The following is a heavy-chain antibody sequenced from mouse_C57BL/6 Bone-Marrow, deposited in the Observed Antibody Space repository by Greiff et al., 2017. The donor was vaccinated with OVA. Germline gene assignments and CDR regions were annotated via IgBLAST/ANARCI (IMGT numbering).Heavy chain of an antibody. Sequence: EVQRVESGGGLVKPGGSLKLSCAASGFTFSSYAMSWVRQTPEKRLEWVATISDGGSYTYYPDNVKGRFTISRDNAKNNLYLQMSHLKSEDTAMYYCAREGVPLAYWGQGTLVTVSA. CDR3: AREGVPLAY. J-gene: IGHJ3*01. CDR2: ISDGGSYT. CDR1: GFTFSSYA. V-gene: IGHV5-4*01.